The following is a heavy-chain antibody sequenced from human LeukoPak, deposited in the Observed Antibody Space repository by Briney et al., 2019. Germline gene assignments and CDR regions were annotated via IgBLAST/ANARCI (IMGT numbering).Heavy chain of an antibody. J-gene: IGHJ3*02. CDR1: GGSFSGHY. Sequence: SETLSLTCAVSGGSFSGHYWNWIRQPPGKGLEWIGEINHGGSNNYNPSLNSRVTIAVDTSKNQFSLKLSSVTAADTAVYYCARGIQRWLQLSDDGFDTWGQGTMVTVSS. V-gene: IGHV4-34*01. CDR3: ARGIQRWLQLSDDGFDT. CDR2: INHGGSN. D-gene: IGHD5-24*01.